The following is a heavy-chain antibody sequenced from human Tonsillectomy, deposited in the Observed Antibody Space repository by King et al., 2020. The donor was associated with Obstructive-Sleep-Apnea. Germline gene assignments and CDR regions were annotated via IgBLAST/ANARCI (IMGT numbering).Heavy chain of an antibody. J-gene: IGHJ3*02. Sequence: VQLQESGPRLVKPSETLSLTCTVSGGSISNYYWSWIRQPAGKGLEWIGRIYTSGSTNYNPSLKSRVTMSVDTSKNQFSLNLTSVTAADTAVYYCVRDQREARAFDIWGQGTMVTVSS. V-gene: IGHV4-4*07. CDR1: GGSISNYY. D-gene: IGHD1-26*01. CDR3: VRDQREARAFDI. CDR2: IYTSGST.